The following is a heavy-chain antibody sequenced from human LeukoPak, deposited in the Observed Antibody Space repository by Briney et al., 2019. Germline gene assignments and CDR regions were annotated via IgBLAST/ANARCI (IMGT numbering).Heavy chain of an antibody. J-gene: IGHJ3*02. CDR2: MRSSSSYI. Sequence: GGSLRLSCAASGFTFSSDSMNWVRQAPGKGLEWVSSMRSSSSYIYYADSVKGRFTISRDNAKNSLYLQMNSLRAEDTAVYYCARSLCSGGSCYKEDAFDIWGQGTMVTVSS. CDR3: ARSLCSGGSCYKEDAFDI. CDR1: GFTFSSDS. V-gene: IGHV3-21*01. D-gene: IGHD2-15*01.